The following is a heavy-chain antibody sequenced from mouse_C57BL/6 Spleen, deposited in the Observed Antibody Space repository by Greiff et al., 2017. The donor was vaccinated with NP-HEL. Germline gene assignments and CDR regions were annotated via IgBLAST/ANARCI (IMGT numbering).Heavy chain of an antibody. CDR1: GYTFTDHT. CDR3: AYYYGSSYWYFDV. V-gene: IGHV1-78*01. Sequence: VKLVESDAELVKPGASVKISCKVSGYTFTDHTIHWMKQRPEQGLEWIGYIYPRDGSTKYNEKFKGKATLTADKSSSTAYMQLNSLTSEDSAVYFCAYYYGSSYWYFDVWGTGTTVTVSS. J-gene: IGHJ1*03. CDR2: IYPRDGST. D-gene: IGHD1-1*01.